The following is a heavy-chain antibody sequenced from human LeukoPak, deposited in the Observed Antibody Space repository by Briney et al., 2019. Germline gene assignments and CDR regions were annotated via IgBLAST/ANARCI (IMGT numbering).Heavy chain of an antibody. CDR3: ARDLDYYDSSGYYSTYYFDY. J-gene: IGHJ4*02. V-gene: IGHV3-48*02. CDR1: GFTFSSYS. D-gene: IGHD3-22*01. Sequence: SGGSLRLSCAASGFTFSSYSMTWVRQAPGKGLEWVSYISSSSTIYYADSVKGRFTISRDNAKNSLYLQMNSLRDEDTAVYYCARDLDYYDSSGYYSTYYFDYWGQGTLVTVSS. CDR2: ISSSSTI.